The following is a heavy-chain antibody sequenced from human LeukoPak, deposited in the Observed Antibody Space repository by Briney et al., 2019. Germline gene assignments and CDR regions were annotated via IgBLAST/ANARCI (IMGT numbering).Heavy chain of an antibody. CDR1: GGSISSGGYY. CDR3: ARVGGIAAAGFYY. V-gene: IGHV4-31*03. J-gene: IGHJ4*02. CDR2: IYYSGST. D-gene: IGHD6-13*01. Sequence: SETLSLTCTVSGGSISSGGYYWSWIRQHPGKGLEWIGYIYYSGSTYYNPSLKSRVTISVDTSKNQFSLKLSSVTAADTAVYYCARVGGIAAAGFYYWGQGTLFTVSS.